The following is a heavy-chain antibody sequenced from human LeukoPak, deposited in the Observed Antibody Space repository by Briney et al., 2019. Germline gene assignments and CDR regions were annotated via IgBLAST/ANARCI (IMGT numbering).Heavy chain of an antibody. CDR2: IYPGDSDT. CDR1: EYKFTTYW. J-gene: IGHJ4*02. CDR3: ARGGIPASGAGGADFDY. V-gene: IGHV5-51*01. D-gene: IGHD6-13*01. Sequence: GESLKISCKGSEYKFTTYWIGWVRQMPGKGLEWMGIIYPGDSDTRYSPSFQGQVTISADKSISTAYLQWSRPKAPDTAMYYCARGGIPASGAGGADFDYWGQGTLVTVSS.